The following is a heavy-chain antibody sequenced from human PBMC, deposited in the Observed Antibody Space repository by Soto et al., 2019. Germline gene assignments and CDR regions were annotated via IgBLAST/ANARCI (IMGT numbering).Heavy chain of an antibody. CDR1: GFSLSTSGMC. CDR2: IDWDDEK. D-gene: IGHD1-26*01. Sequence: SGPTLVNPTQTLTLTCPFSGFSLSTSGMCVSWIRQPPGKALEWLALIDWDDEKYYRTSLKTRLTISKDTSKNQVALTMTNMDPVDTASYYCARMDSGTYSFDYWGRGILVTRLH. V-gene: IGHV2-70*01. CDR3: ARMDSGTYSFDY. J-gene: IGHJ4*02.